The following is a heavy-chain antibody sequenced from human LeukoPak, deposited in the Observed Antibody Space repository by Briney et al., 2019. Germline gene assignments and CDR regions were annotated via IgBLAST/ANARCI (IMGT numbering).Heavy chain of an antibody. CDR2: IYYSGST. D-gene: IGHD6-19*01. CDR1: DGSISSSSYY. J-gene: IGHJ4*02. V-gene: IGHV4-39*01. CDR3: ARLFPESGWIDY. Sequence: SETLSLTCTVSDGSISSSSYYWGWIRQPPGKGLEWIGSIYYSGSTYYNPSLKSRVTISVDTSKNQFSLKLSSVTAADTAVYYCARLFPESGWIDYWGQGTLVTVSS.